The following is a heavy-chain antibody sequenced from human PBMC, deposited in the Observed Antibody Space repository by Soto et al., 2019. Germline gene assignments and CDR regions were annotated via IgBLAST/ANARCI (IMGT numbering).Heavy chain of an antibody. CDR2: IIPIFGTA. V-gene: IGHV1-69*13. CDR1: GGTFSSYA. Sequence: SVKVSCKASGGTFSSYAISWVRQAPGQGLEWMGGIIPIFGTANYAQKFQGRVTITADESTSTAYMELSSLRSEDTAVYYCAREVVRGVIITGYYYGMDVWGQGTTVTVSS. J-gene: IGHJ6*02. CDR3: AREVVRGVIITGYYYGMDV. D-gene: IGHD3-10*01.